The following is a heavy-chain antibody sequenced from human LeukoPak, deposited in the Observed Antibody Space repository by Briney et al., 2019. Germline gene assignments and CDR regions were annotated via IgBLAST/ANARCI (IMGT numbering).Heavy chain of an antibody. J-gene: IGHJ5*02. CDR3: AKETVVVVAAAKYNWFDP. Sequence: GGSLRLSCAASGFTFSSYGMHWVRQAPGQGLEWVAFIRYDGSNKYYADSVKGRFTISRDNSKNTLYLQMNSLRAEDTAVYYCAKETVVVVAAAKYNWFDPWGQGTLVTVSS. CDR1: GFTFSSYG. D-gene: IGHD2-15*01. V-gene: IGHV3-30*02. CDR2: IRYDGSNK.